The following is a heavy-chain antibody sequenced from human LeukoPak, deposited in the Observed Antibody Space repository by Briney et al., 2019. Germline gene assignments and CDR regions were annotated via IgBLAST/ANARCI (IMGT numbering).Heavy chain of an antibody. Sequence: GGSLRLSCAASRFTVSTNYMSWVRQAPGKGLEWVSLIYSGGGTYYADSVKGRFTISRDNSRNTLSLQMNSLRVDDTAVYYCARGFRSVTTWGYFDYWGQGALVTVSS. D-gene: IGHD4-17*01. J-gene: IGHJ4*02. CDR1: RFTVSTNY. V-gene: IGHV3-66*01. CDR3: ARGFRSVTTWGYFDY. CDR2: IYSGGGT.